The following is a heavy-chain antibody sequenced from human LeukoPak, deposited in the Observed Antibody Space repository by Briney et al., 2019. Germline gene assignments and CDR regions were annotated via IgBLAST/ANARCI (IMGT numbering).Heavy chain of an antibody. V-gene: IGHV3-30*02. J-gene: IGHJ4*02. CDR1: GFTFSSYG. D-gene: IGHD3-3*01. CDR3: AKAAHYDFWSGYDY. Sequence: GGSLRLSCAASGFTFSSYGMHWVRQAPGKGLEWVAFIRYDGSNKYYADSVKGRFTISGDNSKNTLYLQMNSLRAEDTAVYYCAKAAHYDFWSGYDYWGQGTVVTVSS. CDR2: IRYDGSNK.